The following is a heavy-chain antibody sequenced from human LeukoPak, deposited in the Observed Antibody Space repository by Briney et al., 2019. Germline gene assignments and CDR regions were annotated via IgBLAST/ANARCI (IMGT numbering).Heavy chain of an antibody. CDR3: AKEPSYCTNGVCYSRVFDR. Sequence: GGSLRLSCAASGFTFSDYYMSWIRQAPGKGLEWVSAISGSGGGTYYADSVKGRFTISRDNSKNTLYLQMSSLRAEDTAVYYCAKEPSYCTNGVCYSRVFDRWGQGTLVTVSS. CDR1: GFTFSDYY. CDR2: ISGSGGGT. V-gene: IGHV3-23*01. D-gene: IGHD2-8*01. J-gene: IGHJ5*02.